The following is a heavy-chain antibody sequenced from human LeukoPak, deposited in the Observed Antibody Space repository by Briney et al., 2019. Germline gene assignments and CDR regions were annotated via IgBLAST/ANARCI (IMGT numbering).Heavy chain of an antibody. CDR2: ISTKGGST. D-gene: IGHD3-22*01. V-gene: IGHV3-64*01. CDR1: GFTFSSYA. J-gene: IGHJ4*02. CDR3: ARGDSMIVVVKGFDS. Sequence: GGSLRLSCAASGFTFSSYAMHWVRQAPGKGLKYVSAISTKGGSTYYANSVKGRFTISRDNSKNTLYLQMGSLRAEDTAMYYCARGDSMIVVVKGFDSWGQGTLVTVSS.